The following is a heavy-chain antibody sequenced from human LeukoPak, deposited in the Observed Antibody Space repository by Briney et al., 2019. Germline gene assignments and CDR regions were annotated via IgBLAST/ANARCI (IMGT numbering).Heavy chain of an antibody. CDR3: ARGGTGGSLNY. Sequence: SVKVSCKASGGTFSSYTISWVRQAPGQGLEWMGGIIPIFGTANCAQKFQGRVTITADESTSTAYMELSSLRSEDTAVYYCARGGTGGSLNYWGQGTLVTVSS. J-gene: IGHJ4*02. D-gene: IGHD1-14*01. CDR2: IIPIFGTA. V-gene: IGHV1-69*01. CDR1: GGTFSSYT.